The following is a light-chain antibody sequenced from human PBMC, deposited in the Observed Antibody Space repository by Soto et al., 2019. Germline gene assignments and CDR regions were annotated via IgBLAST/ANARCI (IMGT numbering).Light chain of an antibody. J-gene: IGKJ3*01. V-gene: IGKV4-1*01. Sequence: DIVMTQSPDSLAVSLGERATINCKSSQSVLYDSNNRDYLAWYQQKPGQPPKLLIYWASTRESGVPDRFSGSGSGTDFTLTISSLLAEDVAVYYCQQYFATPFTFGPGTKVDVK. CDR1: QSVLYDSNNRDY. CDR2: WAS. CDR3: QQYFATPFT.